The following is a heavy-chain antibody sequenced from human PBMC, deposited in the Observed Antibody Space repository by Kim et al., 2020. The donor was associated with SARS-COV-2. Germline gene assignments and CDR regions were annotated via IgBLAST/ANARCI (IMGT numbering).Heavy chain of an antibody. V-gene: IGHV3-30-3*01. CDR3: ARLNGRGYYDFWSGPLGMDV. CDR1: GFTFSSYA. CDR2: ISYDGSNK. J-gene: IGHJ6*04. D-gene: IGHD3-3*01. Sequence: GGSLRLSCAASGFTFSSYAMHWVRQAPGKGLEWVAVISYDGSNKYYADSVKGRFTISRDNSKNTLYLQMNSLRAEDTAVYYCARLNGRGYYDFWSGPLGMDVWGKGTTVTFSS.